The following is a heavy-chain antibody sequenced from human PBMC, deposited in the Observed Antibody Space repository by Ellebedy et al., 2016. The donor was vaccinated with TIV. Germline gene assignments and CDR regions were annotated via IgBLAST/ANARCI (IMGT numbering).Heavy chain of an antibody. J-gene: IGHJ4*02. CDR3: ARFFIAAAGMAWYFDY. D-gene: IGHD6-13*01. CDR2: INHSGST. CDR1: GGSFSGYY. Sequence: SETLSLXXAVYGGSFSGYYWSWIRQPPGKGLEWIGEINHSGSTNYNPSLKSRVTISVDTSKNQFSLKLSSVTAADTAVYYCARFFIAAAGMAWYFDYWGQGTLVTVSS. V-gene: IGHV4-34*01.